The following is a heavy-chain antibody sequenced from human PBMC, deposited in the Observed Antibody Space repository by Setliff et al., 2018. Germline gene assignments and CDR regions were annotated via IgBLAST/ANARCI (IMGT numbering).Heavy chain of an antibody. D-gene: IGHD7-27*01. V-gene: IGHV4-4*07. J-gene: IGHJ5*02. CDR2: LHSSGTT. CDR3: AGVTNWGLDLRYDP. Sequence: ASETLSLTCTVSGFSINNYYWYWIRQSAGKGLEWIGRLHSSGTTNYNPSLKSRVLISVDTSKNKLSLRVTSVTAADTAVYYCAGVTNWGLDLRYDPWGQGILFTVSS. CDR1: GFSINNYY.